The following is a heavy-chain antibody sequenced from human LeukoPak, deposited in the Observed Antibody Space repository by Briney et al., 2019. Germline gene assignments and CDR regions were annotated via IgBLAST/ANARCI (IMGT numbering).Heavy chain of an antibody. J-gene: IGHJ6*02. CDR3: ARAPQITVTTYYYYYYGMDV. Sequence: ASVKVSCKASGYTFTSYDINWVRQATGQGLEWMGWMNPNSGSTGYAQKFQGRVTMTRNTSISTAYMELSSLRSEDTAVYYCARAPQITVTTYYYYYYGMDVWGQGTTVTVSS. CDR2: MNPNSGST. CDR1: GYTFTSYD. V-gene: IGHV1-8*01. D-gene: IGHD4-11*01.